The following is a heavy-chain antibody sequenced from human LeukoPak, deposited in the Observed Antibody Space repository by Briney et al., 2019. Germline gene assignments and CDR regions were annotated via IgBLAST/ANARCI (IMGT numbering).Heavy chain of an antibody. CDR3: ARDRQLGDAFDI. D-gene: IGHD6-6*01. CDR1: GFTFSDYY. J-gene: IGHJ3*02. Sequence: PGGSLRLSCAASGFTFSDYYMSWIRQAPGKGLEWVSYISTSSSTIYYADSVKGRFTISRDNAKNSLYLQMNSLRADDTAVYYCARDRQLGDAFDIWGQGTTVTVSS. CDR2: ISTSSSTI. V-gene: IGHV3-11*04.